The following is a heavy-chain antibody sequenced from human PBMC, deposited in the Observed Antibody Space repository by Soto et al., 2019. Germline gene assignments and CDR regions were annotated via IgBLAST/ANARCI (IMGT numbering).Heavy chain of an antibody. Sequence: SVKVSCKASGGTFSSYAISWVRQAPGQGLEWMGGIIPIFGTANYAQKFQGRVTITADKSTSTAYMELSSLRSEDTAVYYCAIRLEATVVTAFDIWGQGTMVTVSS. CDR2: IIPIFGTA. V-gene: IGHV1-69*06. CDR1: GGTFSSYA. J-gene: IGHJ3*02. D-gene: IGHD4-17*01. CDR3: AIRLEATVVTAFDI.